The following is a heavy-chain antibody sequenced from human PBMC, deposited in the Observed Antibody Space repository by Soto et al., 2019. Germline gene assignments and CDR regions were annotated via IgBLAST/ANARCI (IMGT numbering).Heavy chain of an antibody. CDR2: IWYDGSNK. CDR1: GFTFSSYV. Sequence: GGSLRLSCAASGFTFSSYVMHWVRQAPGKGLEWVAVIWYDGSNKYYADSVKGRFTISRDNSKNTLYLQMNSLRVEDRAVYYCARGARIVVVTHFDYWGQGTLVTVSS. CDR3: ARGARIVVVTHFDY. J-gene: IGHJ4*02. D-gene: IGHD3-22*01. V-gene: IGHV3-33*01.